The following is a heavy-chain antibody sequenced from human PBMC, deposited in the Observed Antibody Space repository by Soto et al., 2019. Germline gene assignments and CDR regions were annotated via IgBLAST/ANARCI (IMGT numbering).Heavy chain of an antibody. CDR1: GYTFTSYG. Sequence: QVQLVQSGAEVKKPGASVKVSCKASGYTFTSYGISWVRQAPGQGLEWMGWISAYNGNTNYAQKLQGRVTMTTDTSMSTAYMELRSLRSDDTAVYYCAVLTYYYDSSGYSNQFDYWGQGTLVTVSS. CDR2: ISAYNGNT. D-gene: IGHD3-22*01. J-gene: IGHJ4*02. V-gene: IGHV1-18*01. CDR3: AVLTYYYDSSGYSNQFDY.